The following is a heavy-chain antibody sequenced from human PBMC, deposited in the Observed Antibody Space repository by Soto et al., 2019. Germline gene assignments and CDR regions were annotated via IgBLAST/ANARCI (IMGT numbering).Heavy chain of an antibody. V-gene: IGHV1-3*01. D-gene: IGHD3-22*01. CDR3: ASSYYYASSGDSSLYYYYGMDV. CDR1: GYTFTSYA. Sequence: QVQLVQSGAEVKKPGASVKVSCKASGYTFTSYAMHWVRQAPGQRLEWMGWINAGNGNTKYSQMFQGRVTITRDTSASTAYMELSSLRSEDTAVYYCASSYYYASSGDSSLYYYYGMDVWGQGTTVTVSS. CDR2: INAGNGNT. J-gene: IGHJ6*02.